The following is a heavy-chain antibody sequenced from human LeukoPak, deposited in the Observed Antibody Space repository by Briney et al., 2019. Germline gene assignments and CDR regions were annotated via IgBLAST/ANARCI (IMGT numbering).Heavy chain of an antibody. D-gene: IGHD1-26*01. CDR3: ARDRLTSGSYFFDY. Sequence: PGGSLRLSCAASGFNFINYWMSWVRQAPGKGLEWVANVKEDGTTKQYVDSVRGRFTISRDNAKNSMYLQMNSLRAEDTAVYYCARDRLTSGSYFFDYWGQGTLVTVSS. J-gene: IGHJ4*02. CDR1: GFNFINYW. V-gene: IGHV3-7*01. CDR2: VKEDGTTK.